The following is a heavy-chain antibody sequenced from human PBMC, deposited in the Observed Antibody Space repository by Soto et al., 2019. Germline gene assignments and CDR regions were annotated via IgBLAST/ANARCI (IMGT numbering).Heavy chain of an antibody. CDR1: GFTFDDYA. V-gene: IGHV3-9*01. Sequence: QPGGSLRLSCAASGFTFDDYAMHWVRQAPGKGLEWVSGISWNSGSIGYADSVKGRFTISRDNAKNSLYLQMNSLRAEDTALYYCAKDLFWSGYYNFYYGMDVWGQGTAVTVSS. J-gene: IGHJ6*02. CDR2: ISWNSGSI. CDR3: AKDLFWSGYYNFYYGMDV. D-gene: IGHD3-3*01.